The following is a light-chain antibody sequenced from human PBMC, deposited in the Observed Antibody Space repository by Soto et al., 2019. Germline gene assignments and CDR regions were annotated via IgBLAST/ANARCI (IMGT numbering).Light chain of an antibody. Sequence: EIVLAQSPGTLSLSPGERATLSCRASQSVPDRYLAWYQQKPGQAPSLLIYDTSTRATGIPDRFIGSGSGTDFALTISRVEPEDFAMYFCQQYGSSTWTFGQGTKVELK. V-gene: IGKV3-20*01. CDR3: QQYGSSTWT. J-gene: IGKJ1*01. CDR2: DTS. CDR1: QSVPDRY.